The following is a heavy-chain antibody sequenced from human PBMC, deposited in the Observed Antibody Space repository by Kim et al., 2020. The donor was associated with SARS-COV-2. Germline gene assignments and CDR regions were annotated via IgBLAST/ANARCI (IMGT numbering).Heavy chain of an antibody. J-gene: IGHJ4*02. V-gene: IGHV3-21*04. D-gene: IGHD3-16*02. CDR1: GFTFSSYS. CDR2: ISSSSSYI. CDR3: AREGDYDYVWGSYRPIDY. Sequence: GGSLRLSCAASGFTFSSYSMNWVRQAPGKGLEWVSSISSSSSYIYYADSVKGRFTISRDNAKNSLYLQMNSLRAEDTAVYYCAREGDYDYVWGSYRPIDYWGQGTLVTVSS.